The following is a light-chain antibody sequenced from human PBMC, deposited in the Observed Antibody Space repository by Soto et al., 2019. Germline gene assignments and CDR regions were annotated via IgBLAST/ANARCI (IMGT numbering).Light chain of an antibody. CDR3: QTWGAGIRV. CDR2: VNGDGSH. Sequence: QPVLTQSPSASASLGASVKLTCTLSSGHTFYAIAWHQQQPGKGPRYLMRVNGDGSHTKGDGIPDRFSGSSSGAERYLTISSLQSEDEADYYCQTWGAGIRVFGGGTKVTVL. V-gene: IGLV4-69*01. J-gene: IGLJ2*01. CDR1: SGHTFYA.